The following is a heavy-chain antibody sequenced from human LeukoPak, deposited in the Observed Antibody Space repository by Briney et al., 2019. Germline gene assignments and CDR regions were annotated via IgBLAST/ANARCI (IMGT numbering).Heavy chain of an antibody. CDR2: ISSRGSPI. D-gene: IGHD3-16*01. CDR1: GYSFSSYE. J-gene: IGHJ4*02. CDR3: ARSLTFGS. Sequence: GGSLRLSCAASGYSFSSYEMNWVRQAPGKGLEWVSYISSRGSPIYYADSVKGRFTISRDNAKNSLYLQMNSLRAEDTAVYYCARSLTFGSRGQGTLVTVSS. V-gene: IGHV3-48*03.